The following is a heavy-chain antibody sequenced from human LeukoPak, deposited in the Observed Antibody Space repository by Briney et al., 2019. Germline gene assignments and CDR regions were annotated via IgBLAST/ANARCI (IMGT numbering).Heavy chain of an antibody. CDR2: IRQDGSDK. J-gene: IGHJ6*03. V-gene: IGHV3-7*02. CDR3: ARGVPKTSYYYYYMDV. D-gene: IGHD4-11*01. Sequence: GGSLRLSCTASGFTFSRYWMTWVRQGPGKGLEWVANIRQDGSDKYYVDSVKGRFTISRDNAKNSLYLQMSSLRAEDTAVYYRARGVPKTSYYYYYMDVWGKGTTVTVSS. CDR1: GFTFSRYW.